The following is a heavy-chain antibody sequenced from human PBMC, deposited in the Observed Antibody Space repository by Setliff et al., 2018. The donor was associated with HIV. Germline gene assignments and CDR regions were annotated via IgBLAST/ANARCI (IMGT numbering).Heavy chain of an antibody. CDR1: GFIFSHYA. CDR3: ARKFRPGHGVDV. J-gene: IGHJ6*02. V-gene: IGHV3-33*04. D-gene: IGHD3-10*01. CDR2: IAYDGSYK. Sequence: LRLSCAASGFIFSHYAMHWVRQAPGKGLEWVALIAYDGSYKYYVDSVKGRFTISRDNARSSMYLQMNSLRAEDTAIYYCARKFRPGHGVDVWGQGTTVTVSS.